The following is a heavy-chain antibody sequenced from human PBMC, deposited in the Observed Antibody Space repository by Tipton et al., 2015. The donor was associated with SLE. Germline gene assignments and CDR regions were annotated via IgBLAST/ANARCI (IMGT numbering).Heavy chain of an antibody. CDR2: IRSKIYGGTT. CDR3: TRGTRDCSNANCRLIDAFDI. CDR1: GFTFGDYG. D-gene: IGHD2-2*01. Sequence: SLRLSCTASGFTFGDYGMSWFRQAPGKGLEWVGFIRSKIYGGTTEYAASVKGRVTISRDDSKRIAYLQMNSLKTEDTAVYYCTRGTRDCSNANCRLIDAFDIWGQGTMVTVSS. J-gene: IGHJ3*02. V-gene: IGHV3-49*03.